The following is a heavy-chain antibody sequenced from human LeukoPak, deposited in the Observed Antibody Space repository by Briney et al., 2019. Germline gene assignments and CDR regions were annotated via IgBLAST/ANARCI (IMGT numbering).Heavy chain of an antibody. CDR2: IYTSGGT. CDR1: GDSISSYY. D-gene: IGHD6-6*01. CDR3: ARLTRLSTSPDRYYLDY. J-gene: IGHJ4*02. Sequence: SETLSLTCTVSGDSISSYYWSWIRQPPGKGLEWIGYIYTSGGTNYIPSLKGRLTISIDTSKNQFSLKLSSVTAADSAVYYCARLTRLSTSPDRYYLDYRGQGTLVTVSS. V-gene: IGHV4-4*08.